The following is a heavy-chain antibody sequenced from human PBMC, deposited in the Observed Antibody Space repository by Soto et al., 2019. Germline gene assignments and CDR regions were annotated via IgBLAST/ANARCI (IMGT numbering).Heavy chain of an antibody. J-gene: IGHJ5*02. CDR3: ARDLVLRIAGRATNWFDP. V-gene: IGHV1-3*01. Sequence: ASVKVSCKASGYTFTSYAMHWVRQAPGQRLEWMGWINAGNGNTKYSQKFQGRITITRDTSASTAYMELSSLRSEDTAVYYCARDLVLRIAGRATNWFDPWGQGTLVIVSS. CDR1: GYTFTSYA. CDR2: INAGNGNT. D-gene: IGHD6-6*01.